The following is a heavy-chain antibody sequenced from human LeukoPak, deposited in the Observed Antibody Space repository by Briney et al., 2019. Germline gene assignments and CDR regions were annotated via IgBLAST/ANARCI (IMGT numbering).Heavy chain of an antibody. J-gene: IGHJ4*02. V-gene: IGHV4-59*01. CDR1: GGSISSYY. Sequence: SETLSLTCTVSGGSISSYYWSWIRQPPGKGLEWIGNIYYSGSTNYNPSLKSRVTISVDTSKNQFSLKLSSVTAADTAVYYCAREYYDILTGSNPYYLDYWGQGTLVTVSS. D-gene: IGHD3-9*01. CDR2: IYYSGST. CDR3: AREYYDILTGSNPYYLDY.